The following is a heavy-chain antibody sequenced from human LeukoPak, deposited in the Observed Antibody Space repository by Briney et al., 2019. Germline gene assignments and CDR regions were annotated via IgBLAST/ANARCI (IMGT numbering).Heavy chain of an antibody. D-gene: IGHD3-10*02. V-gene: IGHV3-64*01. Sequence: PGGSLRLSCAASGFTFSSYVMHWVRQAPGKGLEYVSGISSNGDSTHYVSSVKDRFTISRDNSKNTLYLQMGSLRAEDTAVYYCAELGITMIGGVWGKGTTVTISS. CDR1: GFTFSSYV. CDR2: ISSNGDST. J-gene: IGHJ6*04. CDR3: AELGITMIGGV.